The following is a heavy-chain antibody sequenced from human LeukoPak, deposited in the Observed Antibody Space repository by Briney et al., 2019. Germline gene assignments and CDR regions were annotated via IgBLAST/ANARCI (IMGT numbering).Heavy chain of an antibody. CDR1: GFTFSSYA. CDR3: ALSYYDFWSAPYYFDY. Sequence: GGSPRLSCAASGFTFSSYAMSWVRQAPGKGLEWVSAISGSGGSTYYADSVKGRFTISRDNSKNTLYLQMNSLRAEDTAVYYCALSYYDFWSAPYYFDYWGQGTLVTVSS. V-gene: IGHV3-23*01. J-gene: IGHJ4*02. CDR2: ISGSGGST. D-gene: IGHD3-3*01.